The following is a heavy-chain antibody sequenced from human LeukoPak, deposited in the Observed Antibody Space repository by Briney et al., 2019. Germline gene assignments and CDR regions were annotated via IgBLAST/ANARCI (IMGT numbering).Heavy chain of an antibody. V-gene: IGHV1-2*02. CDR1: GYTFTGYY. CDR3: ARDLEVHGVRNYFDY. D-gene: IGHD4-17*01. J-gene: IGHJ4*02. Sequence: ASVKASCKASGYTFTGYYMHWVRQAPGQGLEWMGWINPNSGGTNYAQKFQGRVTMTRDTSISTAYMELRRLRSDDTAVYYCARDLEVHGVRNYFDYWGQGTLVTVSS. CDR2: INPNSGGT.